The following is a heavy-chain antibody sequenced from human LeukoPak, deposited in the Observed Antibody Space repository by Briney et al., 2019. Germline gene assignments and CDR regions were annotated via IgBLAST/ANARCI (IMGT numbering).Heavy chain of an antibody. J-gene: IGHJ5*02. CDR2: ISGSGGST. CDR1: GFTFSSYA. V-gene: IGHV3-23*01. Sequence: GGSLRLSCAASGFTFSSYAMSWVRQAPGKGLEWVSAISGSGGSTYCADSVKGRFTISRDNSKNTLYLQMNSLRAEDTAVYYCANMVASYGLYYDFWSGYPWMGFDPWGQGTLVTVSS. D-gene: IGHD3-3*01. CDR3: ANMVASYGLYYDFWSGYPWMGFDP.